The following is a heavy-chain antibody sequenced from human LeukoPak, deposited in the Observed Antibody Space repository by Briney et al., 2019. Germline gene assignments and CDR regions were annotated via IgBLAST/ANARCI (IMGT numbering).Heavy chain of an antibody. CDR3: ARERDTMVRGETRPYFDY. J-gene: IGHJ4*02. Sequence: SVKVSCKASGGTFSSYAISWVRQAPGQGLEWMGGIIPIFGTANYAQKFQGRVTITPDKSTSTAYMELSSLRSEDTAVYYCARERDTMVRGETRPYFDYWGQGTLVTVSS. D-gene: IGHD3-10*01. V-gene: IGHV1-69*06. CDR2: IIPIFGTA. CDR1: GGTFSSYA.